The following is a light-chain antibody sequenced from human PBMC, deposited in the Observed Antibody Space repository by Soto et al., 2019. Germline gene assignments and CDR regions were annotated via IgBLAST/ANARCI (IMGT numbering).Light chain of an antibody. J-gene: IGKJ1*01. CDR3: HQYDNLPWT. CDR2: DAF. V-gene: IGKV1-33*01. Sequence: DIQMTQSPSSLSASVGDRVTITCQASQDISNYLNWYQQKSGKAPKLLIYDAFKLETGVPSRFSGSGSGTDFTFTISSLQPEDIATYYCHQYDNLPWTFGQGTKVEIK. CDR1: QDISNY.